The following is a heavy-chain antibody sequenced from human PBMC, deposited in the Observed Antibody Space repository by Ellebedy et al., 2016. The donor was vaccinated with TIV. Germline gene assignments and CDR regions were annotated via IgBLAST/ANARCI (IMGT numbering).Heavy chain of an antibody. CDR2: IYHSGST. CDR3: AAWIAVAGRGDPNWFDP. D-gene: IGHD6-19*01. Sequence: LRLSCAVSGGSISSGGYSWSWIRQPPGKGLEWIGYIYHSGSTYYNPSLKSRVTISVDRSKNQFSLKLSSVTAADTAVYYCAAWIAVAGRGDPNWFDPWGQGTLVTVSS. J-gene: IGHJ5*02. V-gene: IGHV4-30-2*01. CDR1: GGSISSGGYS.